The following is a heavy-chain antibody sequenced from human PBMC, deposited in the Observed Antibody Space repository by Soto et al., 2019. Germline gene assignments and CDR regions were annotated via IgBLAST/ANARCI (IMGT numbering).Heavy chain of an antibody. CDR3: ASHFTGVLVLGTSPPGGDNYGWDV. CDR2: IIPNLDIP. D-gene: IGHD2-8*02. J-gene: IGHJ6*02. V-gene: IGHV1-69*02. Sequence: QVQLVQSGAEVKKPGSSVKVSCKASGGTFSRYTFTWVRQAPGQGLEWMGRIIPNLDIPNYAQNFQGRVTITADKSTSTAYMELSSLRSDDTAVYYCASHFTGVLVLGTSPPGGDNYGWDVWGQGTTVTVSS. CDR1: GGTFSRYT.